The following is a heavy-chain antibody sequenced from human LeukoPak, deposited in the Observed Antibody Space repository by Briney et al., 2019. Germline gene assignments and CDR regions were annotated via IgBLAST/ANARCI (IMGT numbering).Heavy chain of an antibody. J-gene: IGHJ5*02. Sequence: ASVRLSCKVSGYTFTGYYMHCVPGAPGQGLEWVGWINPNSASTNYAQKCHGRVTMARDTSISTAYMELSRLGSDDTAVYYCARRPIVVVPAAQGYNWFDPWGQGTLVTVSS. CDR3: ARRPIVVVPAAQGYNWFDP. V-gene: IGHV1-2*02. D-gene: IGHD2-2*01. CDR1: GYTFTGYY. CDR2: INPNSAST.